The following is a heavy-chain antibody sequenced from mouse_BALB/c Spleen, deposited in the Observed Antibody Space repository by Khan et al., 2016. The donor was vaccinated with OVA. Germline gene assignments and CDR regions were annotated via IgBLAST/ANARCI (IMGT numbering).Heavy chain of an antibody. CDR2: INPSTDYT. J-gene: IGHJ3*01. Sequence: VELVESGAELAKPGASVKMSCKASGYTFTSYWMHWVKQRPGQGLEWIGYINPSTDYTEYNQTFKDKATLTVDKSSSTAYMQLTSLTSEDSAVYYCVNHGSSSAWFTYWGQGTLVTVSA. D-gene: IGHD1-1*01. CDR1: GYTFTSYW. V-gene: IGHV1-7*01. CDR3: VNHGSSSAWFTY.